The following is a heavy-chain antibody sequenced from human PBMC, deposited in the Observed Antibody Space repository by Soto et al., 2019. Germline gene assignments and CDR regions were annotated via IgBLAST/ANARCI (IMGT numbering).Heavy chain of an antibody. CDR3: ARRGGRAAATNWFDA. Sequence: PSETLSLTCSVSGGSISSGSYYWGWIRQTPGRGLEWIASMYHGGTTYSNPSLKSRVTISVDTSKNQFSLRLTSVTAADTAVYYCARRGGRAAATNWFDAWGQGTLVT. D-gene: IGHD6-13*01. V-gene: IGHV4-39*01. CDR2: MYHGGTT. CDR1: GGSISSGSYY. J-gene: IGHJ5*02.